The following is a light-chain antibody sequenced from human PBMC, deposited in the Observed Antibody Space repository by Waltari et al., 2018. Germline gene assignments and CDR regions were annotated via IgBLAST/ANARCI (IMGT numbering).Light chain of an antibody. CDR1: SSDVGGYNY. CDR2: DVS. CDR3: CSYAGSSWV. Sequence: QSALTQPASVSGSPGQSITISCTGTSSDVGGYNYVSWYQQHPGKAPKLMIYDVSKRPSGVSNRSSGSKSGNTASLTISGLQAEDEADYYCCSYAGSSWVFGGGTKLTVL. J-gene: IGLJ3*02. V-gene: IGLV2-23*02.